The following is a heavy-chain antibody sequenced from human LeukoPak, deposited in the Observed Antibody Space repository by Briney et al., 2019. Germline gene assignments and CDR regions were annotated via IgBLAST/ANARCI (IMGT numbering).Heavy chain of an antibody. D-gene: IGHD2-2*01. CDR1: GGSISSYY. V-gene: IGHV4-59*01. Sequence: SETLSLTCTVSGGSISSYYWSWIRQPPGKGLEWIGYIYYSGSTNYNPSLKSRVTISVDTSKNQFSLKLSSVTAADTAVYYCARAGVVPAAISNFDYWGQGTLVTVSS. CDR3: ARAGVVPAAISNFDY. J-gene: IGHJ4*02. CDR2: IYYSGST.